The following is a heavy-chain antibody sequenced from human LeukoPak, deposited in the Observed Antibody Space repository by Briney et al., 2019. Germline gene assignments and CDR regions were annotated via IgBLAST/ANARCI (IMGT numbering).Heavy chain of an antibody. Sequence: ASVKVSCKASGYTLSNYALHWVRQAPGQRPEWMGWINAGDGSTKYSQRFQGRVTITRDTSASTAYMELSSLRSEDTAVYYCARDHASGWYSNLFDYWGQGTLVTVSS. V-gene: IGHV1-3*01. J-gene: IGHJ4*02. CDR1: GYTLSNYA. CDR2: INAGDGST. D-gene: IGHD6-19*01. CDR3: ARDHASGWYSNLFDY.